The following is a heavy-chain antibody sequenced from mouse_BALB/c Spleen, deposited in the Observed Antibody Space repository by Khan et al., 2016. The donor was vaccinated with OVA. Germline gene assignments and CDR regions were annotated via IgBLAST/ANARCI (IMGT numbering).Heavy chain of an antibody. Sequence: VQLVESGPGLVAPSQSLSITCTVSGFSLSSNGVSWVRQPPGKGLEWLGVISGDGSTNYHSTLKSRLIISKDNSKSQVFLKLNSLQTDDTATYYCAKFTPDYYSMDYWGQGTSVTVSS. D-gene: IGHD1-1*01. CDR3: AKFTPDYYSMDY. CDR2: ISGDGST. J-gene: IGHJ4*01. CDR1: GFSLSSNG. V-gene: IGHV2-3*01.